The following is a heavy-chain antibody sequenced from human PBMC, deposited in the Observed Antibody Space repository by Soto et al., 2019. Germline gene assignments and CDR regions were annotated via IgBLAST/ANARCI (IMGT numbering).Heavy chain of an antibody. CDR1: GFSFTSYW. CDR3: AREDFYRFDY. J-gene: IGHJ4*02. V-gene: IGHV3-7*01. Sequence: EVQLVESGGGLVQPGGSLRVSCAASGFSFTSYWMSWVRQAPGKGLEWVANIKEDGSAKYYLDSVKGRFTISRDNAKNSLYLQMSSLRAEDTAVYYCAREDFYRFDYWVQGNLVTVSS. CDR2: IKEDGSAK.